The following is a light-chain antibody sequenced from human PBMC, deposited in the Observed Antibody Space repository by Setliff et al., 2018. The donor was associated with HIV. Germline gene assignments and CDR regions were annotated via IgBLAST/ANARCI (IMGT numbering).Light chain of an antibody. CDR3: SSFTSSSTYV. J-gene: IGLJ1*01. V-gene: IGLV2-14*01. CDR1: SRDVGGGQNY. Sequence: QSVLTQPASVSGSPGQSITISCTGTSRDVGGGQNYVSWYQQYPGQAPKLMIYEVTKRPAGVSDRFSGSKSGNTASLIISGLQTEDEAEYYCSSFTSSSTYVFGIGTKATV. CDR2: EVT.